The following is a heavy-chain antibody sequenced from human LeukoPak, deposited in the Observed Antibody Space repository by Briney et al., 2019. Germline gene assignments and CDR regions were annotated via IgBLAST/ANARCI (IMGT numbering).Heavy chain of an antibody. CDR3: ARDYYDNSGYLDY. Sequence: PSETLSLTCTVSGGSISSGSYYWSWICQHPGKGLEWIGYIYYSGSTYYNPSLKSRVTISVDTSKNQFSLKLSSVTAADTAVYYCARDYYDNSGYLDYWGQGTLVTVSS. CDR1: GGSISSGSYY. V-gene: IGHV4-31*03. CDR2: IYYSGST. D-gene: IGHD3-22*01. J-gene: IGHJ4*02.